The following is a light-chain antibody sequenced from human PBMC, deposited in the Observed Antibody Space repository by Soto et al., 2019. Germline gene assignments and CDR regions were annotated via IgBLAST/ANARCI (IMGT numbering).Light chain of an antibody. CDR2: DAS. CDR3: QQYDNLPPTWT. V-gene: IGKV1-33*01. Sequence: DIEMTQSPSSLSASVGNRVTITCQASQDIATYLNWYQQKPGKAPNLLIYDASNLETGVPSRFSGGGSGTHFTFTISNLQTEDIETYYCQQYDNLPPTWTFGQGTKVDXK. CDR1: QDIATY. J-gene: IGKJ1*01.